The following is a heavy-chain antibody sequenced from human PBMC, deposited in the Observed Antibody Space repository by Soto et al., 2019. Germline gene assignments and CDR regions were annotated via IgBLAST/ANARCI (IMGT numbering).Heavy chain of an antibody. CDR1: GGSISSGDYY. CDR3: ARDKGRKQQLDDGY. V-gene: IGHV4-30-4*01. J-gene: IGHJ4*02. Sequence: QVQLQESGPGLVKPSQTLSLTCTVSGGSISSGDYYWSWIRQPPGKGLEWIGYIYYSGSTYYNPSLTSRVTISVDMSKNQFSLKLSSVTAADTAVYYCARDKGRKQQLDDGYWGQGTLVTVSS. D-gene: IGHD6-13*01. CDR2: IYYSGST.